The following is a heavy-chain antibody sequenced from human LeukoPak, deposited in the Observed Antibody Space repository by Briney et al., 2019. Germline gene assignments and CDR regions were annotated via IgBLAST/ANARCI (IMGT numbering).Heavy chain of an antibody. D-gene: IGHD3-3*01. Sequence: SETLSLTCAVYGGSFSGNYWSWIRQPPGKGLEWIGEINHSGSTNYNPSLKSRVTISVDTSKNQFSLKLSSVTAADTAVYYCARGGRLRFLEWSRNWFDPWGQGTLVTVSS. CDR2: INHSGST. CDR1: GGSFSGNY. CDR3: ARGGRLRFLEWSRNWFDP. J-gene: IGHJ5*02. V-gene: IGHV4-34*01.